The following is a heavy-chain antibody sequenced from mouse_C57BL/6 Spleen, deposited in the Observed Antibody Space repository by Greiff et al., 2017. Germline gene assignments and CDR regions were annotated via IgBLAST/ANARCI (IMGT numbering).Heavy chain of an antibody. Sequence: QVQLKESGAELVKPGASVKISCKASGYAFSSYWMNWVKQRPGKGLEWIGQIYPGDGDTNYNGKFKGKATLTADKSSSTAYMQLSSLTSEDSAVYFCARAGSGNSDYWGQGTTLTVSS. D-gene: IGHD1-3*01. J-gene: IGHJ2*01. V-gene: IGHV1-80*01. CDR3: ARAGSGNSDY. CDR2: IYPGDGDT. CDR1: GYAFSSYW.